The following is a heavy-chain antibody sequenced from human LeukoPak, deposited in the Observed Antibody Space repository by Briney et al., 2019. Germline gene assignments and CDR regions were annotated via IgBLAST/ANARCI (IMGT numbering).Heavy chain of an antibody. CDR2: IIPIFGTA. CDR3: ARERGSFGELLRGELSY. CDR1: GYTFTGYY. J-gene: IGHJ4*02. D-gene: IGHD3-10*01. V-gene: IGHV1-69*13. Sequence: EASVKVSCKASGYTFTGYYMHWVRQAPGQGLEWMGGIIPIFGTANYAQKFQGRVTITADESTSTAYMELSSLRSEDTAVYYCARERGSFGELLRGELSYWGQGTLVTVSS.